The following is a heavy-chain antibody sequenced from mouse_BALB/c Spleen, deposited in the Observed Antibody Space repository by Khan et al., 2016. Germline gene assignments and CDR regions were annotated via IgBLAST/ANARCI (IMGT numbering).Heavy chain of an antibody. J-gene: IGHJ4*01. CDR2: ISYSGST. Sequence: VQLQQSGPGLVKPSQSLSLTCTITGYSITTNYAWDWIRQFPGNKLEWMGYISYSGSTSYNPYLKSRISITRDTSTNQFFLPLNSVTTEDTATXYCARKNYYGSAVDYWGQGTSVTVSS. V-gene: IGHV3-2*02. D-gene: IGHD1-2*01. CDR3: ARKNYYGSAVDY. CDR1: GYSITTNYA.